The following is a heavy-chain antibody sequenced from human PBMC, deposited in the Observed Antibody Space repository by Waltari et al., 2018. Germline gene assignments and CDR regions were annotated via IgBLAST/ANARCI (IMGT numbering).Heavy chain of an antibody. Sequence: QVQLQQWGAGLLKPSETLSLTCAVYGGSFSGYYWSWIRQPPGKGLEWIGEINHSGSTNYNPSLKSRVTISVDTSKNQFSLKLSSVTAADTAVYYCAREGEVGVTGAFDIWGQGTMVTVSS. V-gene: IGHV4-34*01. J-gene: IGHJ3*02. CDR1: GGSFSGYY. CDR3: AREGEVGVTGAFDI. CDR2: INHSGST. D-gene: IGHD1-26*01.